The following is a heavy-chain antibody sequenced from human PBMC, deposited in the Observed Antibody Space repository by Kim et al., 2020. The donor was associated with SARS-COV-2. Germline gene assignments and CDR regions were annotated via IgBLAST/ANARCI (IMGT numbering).Heavy chain of an antibody. J-gene: IGHJ6*02. D-gene: IGHD6-25*01. CDR3: ARDVYRSGTVGTMDV. V-gene: IGHV3-33*05. Sequence: GGSLRLSCATSGFTFTSHAMHWVRQAPGKGLEWVAVISSDGTHKFYADSMKGRFTISRDNSKNTLYLQMDSLRADDTAFYYCARDVYRSGTVGTMDVWGQGTTVTVSS. CDR1: GFTFTSHA. CDR2: ISSDGTHK.